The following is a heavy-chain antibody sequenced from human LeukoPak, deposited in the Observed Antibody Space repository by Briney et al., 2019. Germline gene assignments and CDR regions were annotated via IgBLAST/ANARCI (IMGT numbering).Heavy chain of an antibody. CDR1: GFTFSSYA. J-gene: IGHJ4*02. V-gene: IGHV3-66*01. CDR3: VRDRGAYYYETGY. Sequence: GRSLRLSCAASGFTFSSYAMHWVRQAPGKGLEWVSVIYSGGDIYYADSVKGRFTISRDNSKNTLYLQMNSLRAEDTAVYYCVRDRGAYYYETGYWGQGTLVTVSS. CDR2: IYSGGDI. D-gene: IGHD3-22*01.